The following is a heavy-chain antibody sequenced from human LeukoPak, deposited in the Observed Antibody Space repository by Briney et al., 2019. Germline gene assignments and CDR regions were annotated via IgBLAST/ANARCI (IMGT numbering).Heavy chain of an antibody. CDR3: ARTKLWFGEPYYFDY. J-gene: IGHJ4*02. Sequence: ASVKVSCKASGYTFTGYYMHWLRQAPGQGLEWMGWINPNSGGTNYAQKFQGRVTMTRDTSISTAYMELSRLRSDDTAVYYCARTKLWFGEPYYFDYWGQGTLVTVSS. CDR1: GYTFTGYY. CDR2: INPNSGGT. V-gene: IGHV1-2*02. D-gene: IGHD3-10*01.